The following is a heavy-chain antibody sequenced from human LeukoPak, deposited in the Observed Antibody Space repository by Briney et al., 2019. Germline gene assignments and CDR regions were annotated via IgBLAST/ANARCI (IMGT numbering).Heavy chain of an antibody. CDR3: ARVDYYDSSGYYQPEGGGLHFDY. D-gene: IGHD3-22*01. Sequence: PGESLKISCKGSGYSFTSYWIGWVRQMPGKGLEWMGIIYPGDSGTRYSPSFQGQVTISADKSISTAYLQWSSLKASDTAMYYCARVDYYDSSGYYQPEGGGLHFDYWGQGTLVAVSS. V-gene: IGHV5-51*01. CDR2: IYPGDSGT. J-gene: IGHJ4*02. CDR1: GYSFTSYW.